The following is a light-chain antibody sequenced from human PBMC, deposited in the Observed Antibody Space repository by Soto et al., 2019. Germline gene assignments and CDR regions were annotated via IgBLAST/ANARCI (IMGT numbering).Light chain of an antibody. CDR3: GTWDSSLSAGV. V-gene: IGLV1-51*01. J-gene: IGLJ1*01. Sequence: QSVLTQPPSVSAAPGQKVTISCSGSNSNIGNNYVSWYQQLPGTAPKLLIYDYNKRPSGIPDRFSGSRSGTSATLGITGLQTGDDADYYCGTWDSSLSAGVFGTGTKLTVL. CDR2: DYN. CDR1: NSNIGNNY.